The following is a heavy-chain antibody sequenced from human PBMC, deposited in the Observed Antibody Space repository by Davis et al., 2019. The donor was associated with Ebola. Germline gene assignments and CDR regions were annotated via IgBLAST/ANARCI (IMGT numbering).Heavy chain of an antibody. J-gene: IGHJ1*01. CDR1: GYSFKNYA. CDR2: INAGNGNT. D-gene: IGHD6-19*01. Sequence: ASVKVSCKASGYSFKNYAISWVRQAPGQGLEWMGWINAGNGNTKYSQKFQGRVTITRDTSASTAYMELSSLRSEDTAVYYCAREQWLGLQHWGQGTLVTVSS. CDR3: AREQWLGLQH. V-gene: IGHV1-3*01.